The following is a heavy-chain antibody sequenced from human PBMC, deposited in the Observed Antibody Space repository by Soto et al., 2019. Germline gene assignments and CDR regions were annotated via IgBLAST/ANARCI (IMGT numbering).Heavy chain of an antibody. J-gene: IGHJ4*02. V-gene: IGHV1-69*06. Sequence: QVQLVQSGAEVKKPGSSVKVSCKSSGGTFGSYAISWVRQAPGQGLEWMGGVIPIFGTPHYAQKIHGRVTITADITTSTAYLELSSLKSADTAVYYCAKIRWTISLQEEDAIWGQGTLVTVSS. D-gene: IGHD2-15*01. CDR3: AKIRWTISLQEEDAI. CDR2: VIPIFGTP. CDR1: GGTFGSYA.